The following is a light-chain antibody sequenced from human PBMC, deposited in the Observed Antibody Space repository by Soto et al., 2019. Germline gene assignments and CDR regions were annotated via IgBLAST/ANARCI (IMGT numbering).Light chain of an antibody. V-gene: IGKV1-12*02. J-gene: IGKJ3*01. CDR3: QQANTFPFT. Sequence: DIQMTQSPSSVSASVGDRVTFTCRASQHISSWLAWYQQKPGKAPKLLIAAASILQSGVPSRFSGSGYGTDLALTISSLQPEDFAAYFCQQANTFPFTFGPGTRVEIK. CDR1: QHISSW. CDR2: AAS.